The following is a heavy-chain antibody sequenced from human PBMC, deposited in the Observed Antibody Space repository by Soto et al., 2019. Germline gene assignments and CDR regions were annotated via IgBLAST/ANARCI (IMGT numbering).Heavy chain of an antibody. Sequence: ASVKVSCKASGGTFSSYAISWVRQAPGQGLEWMGGIIPIFGTANYAQKFQGRVTITADESTSTAYMELSSLRSEDTAVYYCARYDSSGYYSRWFDPWGQGTLVTVS. V-gene: IGHV1-69*13. CDR3: ARYDSSGYYSRWFDP. D-gene: IGHD3-22*01. J-gene: IGHJ5*02. CDR2: IIPIFGTA. CDR1: GGTFSSYA.